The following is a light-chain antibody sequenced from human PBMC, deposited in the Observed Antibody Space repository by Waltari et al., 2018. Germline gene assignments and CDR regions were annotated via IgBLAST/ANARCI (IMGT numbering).Light chain of an antibody. CDR2: FGS. V-gene: IGKV2-28*01. CDR1: QNLLHSNGYNY. Sequence: DIVMTQSLFSLPVTPVEPASISCRSSQNLLHSNGYNYLDWFLQKAGQSPQLLIYFGSNRASGVPDRFSGSGSGTSFTLNISRVEAEDVGIYYCMQALQTPRTFGQGTKLEIK. J-gene: IGKJ2*01. CDR3: MQALQTPRT.